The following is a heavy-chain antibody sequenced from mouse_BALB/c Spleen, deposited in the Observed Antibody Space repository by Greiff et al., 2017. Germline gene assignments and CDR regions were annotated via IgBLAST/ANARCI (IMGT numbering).Heavy chain of an antibody. CDR2: ISSGSSTI. D-gene: IGHD2-4*01. V-gene: IGHV5-17*02. Sequence: EVQVVESGGGLVQPGGSRKLSCAASGFTFSSFGMHWVRQAPEKGLEWVAYISSGSSTIYYADTVKSRFIISRDNTKNNLFLQMISLRSEDTAMYYCARGITTIDYWGQGTTLTVSS. CDR1: GFTFSSFG. CDR3: ARGITTIDY. J-gene: IGHJ2*01.